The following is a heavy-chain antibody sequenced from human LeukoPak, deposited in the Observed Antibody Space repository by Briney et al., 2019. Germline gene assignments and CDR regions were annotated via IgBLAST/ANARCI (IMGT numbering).Heavy chain of an antibody. J-gene: IGHJ4*02. D-gene: IGHD6-25*01. V-gene: IGHV3-33*01. CDR3: ARISATTSHTDY. CDR1: GFTFSSYG. Sequence: GGSLRLSCAASGFTFSSYGMHWVRQAPGKGLEWVAVIWYDGSNKYYADSVKGRFTISRDNSKNTLYLQMNSLRAEDTAVYYCARISATTSHTDYWGQGTLVTVSS. CDR2: IWYDGSNK.